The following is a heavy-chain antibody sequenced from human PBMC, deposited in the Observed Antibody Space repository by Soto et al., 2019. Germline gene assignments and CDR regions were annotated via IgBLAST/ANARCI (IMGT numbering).Heavy chain of an antibody. V-gene: IGHV4-31*03. CDR3: ARGGYGDYVRWFDP. D-gene: IGHD4-17*01. CDR1: GGSISSGGYY. Sequence: PSETLSLTCTVSGGSISSGGYYWSWIRQHPGKGLEWIGYIYYSGSTYYNPSLKSRVTISVDTSKNQFSLKLSSVTAADTAVYYCARGGYGDYVRWFDPWGQGTLVTASS. CDR2: IYYSGST. J-gene: IGHJ5*02.